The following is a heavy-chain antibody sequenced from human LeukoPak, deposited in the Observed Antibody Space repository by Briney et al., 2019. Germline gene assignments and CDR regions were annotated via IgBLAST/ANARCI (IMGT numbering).Heavy chain of an antibody. Sequence: GGSLRLSCAASGFTFSSYSMNWVRQAPGRGLEWVSVISASGGNTDYADAVKGRFTVSRDNSQNTLHLQMNSLRAEDTAIYYCAKVGYCSGTNCYSAFDIWGQGTVVTVSS. CDR2: ISASGGNT. J-gene: IGHJ3*02. V-gene: IGHV3-23*01. CDR3: AKVGYCSGTNCYSAFDI. CDR1: GFTFSSYS. D-gene: IGHD2-2*02.